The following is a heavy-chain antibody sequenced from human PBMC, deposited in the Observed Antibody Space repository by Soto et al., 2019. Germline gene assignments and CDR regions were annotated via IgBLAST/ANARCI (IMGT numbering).Heavy chain of an antibody. CDR2: MKGDGSKE. CDR1: GFTFSTSW. V-gene: IGHV3-7*01. Sequence: VQLVESGGGLVQPGGSLRLSCLASGFTFSTSWMTWVRQAPGKGLEWVANMKGDGSKENYVDSVKGRFTISRDNAKNSLFLQMNSLRDEDTALYYCARDLNYGVSTVYYDVFDTWGQGTMVTVPP. CDR3: ARDLNYGVSTVYYDVFDT. J-gene: IGHJ3*02. D-gene: IGHD4-17*01.